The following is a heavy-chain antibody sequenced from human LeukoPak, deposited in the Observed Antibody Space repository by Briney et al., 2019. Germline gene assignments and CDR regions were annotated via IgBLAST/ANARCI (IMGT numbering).Heavy chain of an antibody. J-gene: IGHJ4*02. CDR2: ISGRDDST. D-gene: IGHD3-10*01. Sequence: GGSLRLSCAVSGFTVTNYAMYWVRQAPGKGLEWVSAISGRDDSTYYADSVKGRFTISRDNAKNSLYLQMNSLRAEDTAVYYCARDQLGMVDYWGQGTLVTVSS. V-gene: IGHV3-23*01. CDR1: GFTVTNYA. CDR3: ARDQLGMVDY.